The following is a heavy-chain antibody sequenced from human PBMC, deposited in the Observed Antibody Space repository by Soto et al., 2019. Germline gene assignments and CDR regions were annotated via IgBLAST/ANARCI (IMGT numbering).Heavy chain of an antibody. D-gene: IGHD3-3*01. CDR2: INHSGST. CDR3: ATSYYNFWSGYYLAHFDY. CDR1: GVSFTGYY. J-gene: IGHJ4*02. Sequence: PSETLSLTCAVYGVSFTGYYWSWIRQPPGKGLEWIGEINHSGSTNYNPSVKSRVTISVDTYKKQFSLKLSSVAAADTAVYYCATSYYNFWSGYYLAHFDYWGQGTLVTVSS. V-gene: IGHV4-34*01.